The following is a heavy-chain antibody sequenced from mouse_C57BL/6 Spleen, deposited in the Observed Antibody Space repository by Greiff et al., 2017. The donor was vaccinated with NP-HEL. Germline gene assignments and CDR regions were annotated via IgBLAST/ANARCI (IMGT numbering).Heavy chain of an antibody. CDR2: INPSSGYT. Sequence: QVQLQQSGAELARPGASVKMSCKASGYTFTSYTMHWVKQRPGQGLEWIGYINPSSGYTKYNQKFKDKATLTADKSSSTAYMQLSSLTSEDSAVYYCARDGNSNYVSDYWGQGTSVTVSS. CDR1: GYTFTSYT. D-gene: IGHD2-5*01. V-gene: IGHV1-4*01. CDR3: ARDGNSNYVSDY. J-gene: IGHJ4*01.